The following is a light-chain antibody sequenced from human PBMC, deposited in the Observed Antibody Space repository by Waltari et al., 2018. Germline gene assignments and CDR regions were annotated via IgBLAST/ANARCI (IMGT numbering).Light chain of an antibody. J-gene: IGLJ2*01. CDR1: SGHSDYS. CDR3: QTWGTGFVV. CDR2: LDSDGSH. Sequence: QLALTQSPSASASLGASVKLTCTLSSGHSDYSIAWHQQQPAQGPRYLMKLDSDGSHTMGDGIPHRFSGSSSGAERYLTISSLQYEDEADYYCQTWGTGFVVFGGGTKLTVL. V-gene: IGLV4-69*01.